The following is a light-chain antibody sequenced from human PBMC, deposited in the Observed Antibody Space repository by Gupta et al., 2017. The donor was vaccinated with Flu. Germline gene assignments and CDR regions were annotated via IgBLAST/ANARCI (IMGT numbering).Light chain of an antibody. CDR3: QQYGRAPRS. Sequence: EIVLTQSPGTLSLSPGERATLSCRASQSISSSDLAWYQQKPGQAPRLLIVDASSRATGIPDRFSGSGSATDFTLTISRLKPEDFAVYYCQQYGRAPRSFGQGTRLDIE. V-gene: IGKV3-20*01. CDR1: QSISSSD. J-gene: IGKJ5*01. CDR2: DAS.